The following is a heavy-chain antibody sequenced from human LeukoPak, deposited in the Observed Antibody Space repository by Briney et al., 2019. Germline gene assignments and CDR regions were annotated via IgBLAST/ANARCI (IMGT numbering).Heavy chain of an antibody. CDR1: GGSISSSSYS. V-gene: IGHV4-39*07. Sequence: SETLSLTCTVSGGSISSSSYSWGWIRQPPGKGLEWIGSIYYSGTTYYNPSLKSRVTISVDTSKIQFSLKLSSVTAADTAVYYCARPRYCSSTSCSSFGYWGQGTLVTVSS. D-gene: IGHD2-2*01. CDR2: IYYSGTT. CDR3: ARPRYCSSTSCSSFGY. J-gene: IGHJ4*02.